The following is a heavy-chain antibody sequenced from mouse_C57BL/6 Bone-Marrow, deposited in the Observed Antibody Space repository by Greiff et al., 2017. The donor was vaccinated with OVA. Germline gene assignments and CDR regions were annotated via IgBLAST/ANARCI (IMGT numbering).Heavy chain of an antibody. Sequence: QVQLQQSGAELVKPGASVKMSCKASGYTFTSYWITWVKQRPGQGLEWIGDIYPGSGSTNYNEKFKSKATLTVDTSSSTAYMQLSSLTSEDSAVYYCARWRNYYGSSFLFWGQGTLVTVSA. CDR2: IYPGSGST. CDR1: GYTFTSYW. CDR3: ARWRNYYGSSFLF. D-gene: IGHD1-1*01. V-gene: IGHV1-55*01. J-gene: IGHJ3*01.